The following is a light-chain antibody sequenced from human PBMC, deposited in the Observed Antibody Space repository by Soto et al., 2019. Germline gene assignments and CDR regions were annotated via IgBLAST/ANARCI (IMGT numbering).Light chain of an antibody. J-gene: IGKJ1*01. V-gene: IGKV3-20*01. Sequence: EIVLTQSPGTLSLSPGERATLSCRASQNVGSRYLAWYQQKPGQAPRLLIYGTPNRATGIPGRFSGGGSGTDFSLTISSLEPCDLAVYYCHQHCSSPRTFGQGTKVEIK. CDR1: QNVGSRY. CDR2: GTP. CDR3: HQHCSSPRT.